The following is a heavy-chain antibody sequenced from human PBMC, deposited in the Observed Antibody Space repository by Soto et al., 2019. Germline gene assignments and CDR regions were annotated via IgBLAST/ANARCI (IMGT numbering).Heavy chain of an antibody. Sequence: KTSETLSLTCTVSGGSISSYYWSWIRQPAGKGLEWIGRIYTSGSTNYNPSLKSRVTMSVDTSKNQFSLKLSSVTAADTAVYYCARAHYDFWSGSSENYYYYGMDVWGQGTTVTVSS. CDR3: ARAHYDFWSGSSENYYYYGMDV. D-gene: IGHD3-3*01. CDR2: IYTSGST. CDR1: GGSISSYY. J-gene: IGHJ6*02. V-gene: IGHV4-4*07.